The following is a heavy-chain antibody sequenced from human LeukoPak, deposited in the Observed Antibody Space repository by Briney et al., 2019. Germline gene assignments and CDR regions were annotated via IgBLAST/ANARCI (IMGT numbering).Heavy chain of an antibody. V-gene: IGHV4-39*07. Sequence: PSETLSLTCIVSGGSISSTSYYWGWIRQSPGKGLEWIGSFYYSGSIFDNPSLKSRVTISVDTSKNQFSLKLSSVTAADTAVYYCATRPDIAAAGPGWFDPWGQGTLVTVSS. CDR2: FYYSGSI. D-gene: IGHD6-13*01. CDR3: ATRPDIAAAGPGWFDP. J-gene: IGHJ5*02. CDR1: GGSISSTSYY.